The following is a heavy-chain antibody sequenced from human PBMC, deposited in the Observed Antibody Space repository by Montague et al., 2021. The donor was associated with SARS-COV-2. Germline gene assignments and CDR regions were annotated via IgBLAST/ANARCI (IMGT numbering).Heavy chain of an antibody. J-gene: IGHJ4*02. V-gene: IGHV4-39*01. Sequence: SETLSLTCTVSGGSIRSSSYYWGWICQPPGKGLEWFGSIYYSGXTXYXXXXKXRVTISVDTSKNQFSLKLNSVTAADTAVYYCARHRITIFLGRMFDYWGQGTLVTVSS. CDR1: GGSIRSSSYY. D-gene: IGHD3-9*01. CDR2: IYYSGXT. CDR3: ARHRITIFLGRMFDY.